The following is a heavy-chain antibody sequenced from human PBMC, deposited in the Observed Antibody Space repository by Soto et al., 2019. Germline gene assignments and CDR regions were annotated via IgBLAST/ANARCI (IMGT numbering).Heavy chain of an antibody. CDR1: GGSISSSSYY. J-gene: IGHJ2*01. CDR2: IYYSGST. Sequence: QLQLQESGPGLVKPSETLSLTCTVSGGSISSSSYYWGWIRQPPGKGLEWIGSIYYSGSTYYNPSLKSRVTISVDTSKNQFSLKLSSVTAADTAVYYCARRDSSGYYPGWYFDLWGRGTLVTVSS. D-gene: IGHD3-22*01. CDR3: ARRDSSGYYPGWYFDL. V-gene: IGHV4-39*01.